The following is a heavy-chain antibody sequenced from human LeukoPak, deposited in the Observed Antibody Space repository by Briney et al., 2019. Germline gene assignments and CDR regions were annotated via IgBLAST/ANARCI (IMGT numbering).Heavy chain of an antibody. V-gene: IGHV3-74*01. CDR3: AKDRDNYVWGSYWPN. CDR2: INKDGSNT. J-gene: IGHJ4*02. D-gene: IGHD3-16*01. CDR1: GFTFSSYW. Sequence: GGSLRLSCEASGFTFSSYWMYWVRQVPGKGLVWVSYINKDGSNTNYADSVKGRFTISRDNAKNTLYLQMNSLRAEDTAVYYCAKDRDNYVWGSYWPNWGQGTLVTVSS.